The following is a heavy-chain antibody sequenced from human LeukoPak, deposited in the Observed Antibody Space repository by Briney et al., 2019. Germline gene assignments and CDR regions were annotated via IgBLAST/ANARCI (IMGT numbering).Heavy chain of an antibody. CDR1: GFTFSNYW. J-gene: IGHJ4*02. V-gene: IGHV3-7*01. CDR3: ARGAAVIHVDY. CDR2: INQDGSEK. D-gene: IGHD2-21*01. Sequence: DPGGSLRLSCAASGFTFSNYWMSWVRQTPGKGLEWVANINQDGSEKYSVDSVKGRFTISRDNAKNSLYLHMNSLRAEDTAVYYCARGAAVIHVDYWGQGTLVTVSS.